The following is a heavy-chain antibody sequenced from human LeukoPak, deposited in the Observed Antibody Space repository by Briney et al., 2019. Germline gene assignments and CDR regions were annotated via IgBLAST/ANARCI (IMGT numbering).Heavy chain of an antibody. CDR3: ARRPSGYTLSWVDP. Sequence: SSETLSLTCTVCGGFIRIYYWIGPRQPPGKGLEWIGYIYYSGTTNYNPSLKSRVTISVDTSKNQFSLKLSAVTAADTSVYYCARRPSGYTLSWVDPWGQGTLVTVSS. J-gene: IGHJ5*02. CDR2: IYYSGTT. D-gene: IGHD3-3*01. CDR1: GGFIRIYY. V-gene: IGHV4-59*08.